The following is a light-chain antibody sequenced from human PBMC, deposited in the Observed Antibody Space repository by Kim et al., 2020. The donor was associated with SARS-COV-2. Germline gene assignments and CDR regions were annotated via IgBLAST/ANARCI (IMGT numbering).Light chain of an antibody. CDR1: QSVSRS. V-gene: IGKV3-11*01. CDR2: DAS. Sequence: SPVESGPLSRRASQSVSRSLALYQQKPGQTPRLLIYDASNRATGIPARFSGSGSGTDFTLTISSLEPEDFAVYYCQQRSNWQGFTFGQGTKLEI. J-gene: IGKJ2*01. CDR3: QQRSNWQGFT.